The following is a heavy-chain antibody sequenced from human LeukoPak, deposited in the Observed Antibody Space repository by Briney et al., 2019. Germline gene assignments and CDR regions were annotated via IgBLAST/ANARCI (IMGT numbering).Heavy chain of an antibody. J-gene: IGHJ4*02. D-gene: IGHD3-10*01. CDR1: GGTFSSYA. CDR3: ARDSYYYGSGSAFDC. Sequence: VASVKVSCKASGGTFSSYAISWVRQAPGQGLEWMGRIIPIFGTANYAQKFQGRVTITTDESTSTAYMELSSLRSEDTAVYYCARDSYYYGSGSAFDCWGQGTLVTVSS. CDR2: IIPIFGTA. V-gene: IGHV1-69*05.